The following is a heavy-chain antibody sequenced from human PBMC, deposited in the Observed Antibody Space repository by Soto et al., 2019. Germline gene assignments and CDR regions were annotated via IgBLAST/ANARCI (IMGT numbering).Heavy chain of an antibody. CDR1: GFTFSSYA. Sequence: QVQLVESGGGVVQPGRSLRLSCAASGFTFSSYAMHWVRQAPGKGLEWVAVISYDGSNKYYADSVKGRFTISRDNSKNTRYLQMNSLRAEDTAVYYCARDSTDCISTSCSRHYYYGMDVWGQGTTVTVSS. CDR2: ISYDGSNK. CDR3: ARDSTDCISTSCSRHYYYGMDV. V-gene: IGHV3-30-3*01. D-gene: IGHD2-2*01. J-gene: IGHJ6*02.